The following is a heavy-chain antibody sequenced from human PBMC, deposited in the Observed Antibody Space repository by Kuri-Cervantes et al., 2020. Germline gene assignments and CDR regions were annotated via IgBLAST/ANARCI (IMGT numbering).Heavy chain of an antibody. CDR1: GYTFTSYS. CDR2: INAYNGNT. V-gene: IGHV1-18*01. D-gene: IGHD6-19*01. CDR3: ARLEKQWLPGL. J-gene: IGHJ4*02. Sequence: ASVKVSCKASGYTFTSYSISWVRQAPGQGLEWMGWINAYNGNTNYAQKLQGRVTMTTDTSTSTAYMGLRSLRSDDTAVYYCARLEKQWLPGLWGQGTLVTVSS.